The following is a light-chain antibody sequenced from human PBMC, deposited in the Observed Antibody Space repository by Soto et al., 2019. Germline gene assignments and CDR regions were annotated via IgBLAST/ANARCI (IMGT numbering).Light chain of an antibody. CDR1: QSISNY. CDR3: QQSYSTPPGT. V-gene: IGKV1-39*01. CDR2: DAS. J-gene: IGKJ2*01. Sequence: DIQMTQSPSSLSASVGDRVTITCRASQSISNYLNWYQQKPGKAPNLLIYDASSLQSGVPSRFSGSGSGTDFTLTINSLQPEDFATYYCQQSYSTPPGTFGQGTKVDIK.